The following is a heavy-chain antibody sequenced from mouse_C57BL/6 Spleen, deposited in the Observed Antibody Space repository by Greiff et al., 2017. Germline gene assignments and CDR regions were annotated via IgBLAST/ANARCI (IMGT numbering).Heavy chain of an antibody. CDR2: IDPSDSYT. V-gene: IGHV1-69*01. Sequence: QVQLQQPGAELVMPGASVKLSCKASGYTFTSYWMHWVKQRPGQGLEWIGEIDPSDSYTNYNQQFKGKSTLTVDKSSSTAYMQLSSLTSEDSAVYYCAREVATHYFDYWGQGTTLTVSS. J-gene: IGHJ2*01. CDR1: GYTFTSYW. CDR3: AREVATHYFDY. D-gene: IGHD1-1*01.